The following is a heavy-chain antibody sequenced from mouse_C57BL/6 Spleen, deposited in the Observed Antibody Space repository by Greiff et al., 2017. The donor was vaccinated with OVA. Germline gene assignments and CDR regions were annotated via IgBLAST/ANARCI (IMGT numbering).Heavy chain of an antibody. CDR3: ARSGPFAY. Sequence: QVQLQQPGAELVMPGASVKLSCKASGYTFTSYWMHWVKQRPGQGLEWIGEIDPSDSYTNYNQKFKGKSTLTVDKSSSTAYMQLGSLTSEDSAVYYCARSGPFAYWGQGTLVTVSA. V-gene: IGHV1-69*01. D-gene: IGHD3-1*01. J-gene: IGHJ3*01. CDR2: IDPSDSYT. CDR1: GYTFTSYW.